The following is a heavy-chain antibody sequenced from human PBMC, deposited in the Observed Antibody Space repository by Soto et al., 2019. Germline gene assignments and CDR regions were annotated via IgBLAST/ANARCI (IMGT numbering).Heavy chain of an antibody. CDR1: GGSVSSGSYY. J-gene: IGHJ5*02. V-gene: IGHV4-61*01. CDR2: IYYSGST. CDR3: ARGDSSGWGVWFDP. Sequence: QVQLQESGPGLVKPSETLSLTCTVSGGSVSSGSYYWSWIRQPPGKGLEWIGYIYYSGSTNYNPSLKSRVTISVDTSKNQFSLKLSSVTAADTAVYYCARGDSSGWGVWFDPWGQGTLVTVSS. D-gene: IGHD6-19*01.